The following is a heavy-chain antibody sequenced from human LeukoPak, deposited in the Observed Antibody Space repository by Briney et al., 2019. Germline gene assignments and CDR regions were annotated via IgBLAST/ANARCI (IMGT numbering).Heavy chain of an antibody. CDR3: ANQDVLLWFGELLSSGY. CDR2: ISGSGGST. J-gene: IGHJ4*02. V-gene: IGHV3-23*01. CDR1: GFTFSSYA. D-gene: IGHD3-10*01. Sequence: GGSLRLSCAASGFTFSSYAMSGVRQAPGKGLEWVSAISGSGGSTYYADSVKGRFTISRDNSKNTLYLQMNSLRAEDTAVYYCANQDVLLWFGELLSSGYWGQGTLVTVSS.